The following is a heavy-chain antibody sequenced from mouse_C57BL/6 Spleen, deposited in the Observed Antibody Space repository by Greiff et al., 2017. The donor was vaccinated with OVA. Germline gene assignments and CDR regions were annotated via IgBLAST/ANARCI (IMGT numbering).Heavy chain of an antibody. CDR2: IWSGGST. Sequence: VMLVESGPGLVQPSQSLSITCTVSGFSLTSYGVHWVRQSPGKGLEWLGVIWSGGSTDYNAAFISRLSISKDNSKSQVFFKMNSLQADDTAIYYCARGGTTAYWYFDVWGTGTTVTVSS. D-gene: IGHD1-2*01. CDR1: GFSLTSYG. J-gene: IGHJ1*03. V-gene: IGHV2-2*01. CDR3: ARGGTTAYWYFDV.